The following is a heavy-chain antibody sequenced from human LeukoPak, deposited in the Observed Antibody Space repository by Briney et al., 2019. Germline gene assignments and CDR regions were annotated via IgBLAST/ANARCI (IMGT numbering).Heavy chain of an antibody. CDR3: AKDIISRYFDWFDAFDI. J-gene: IGHJ3*02. Sequence: GRSLRLSAAAAGFTLDDYAMHWVPQAPGRGLEWVSGISWNSGSIGYAGSVKGRFTISRDNAKNSLHLQMNSLTAEDTALYYCAKDIISRYFDWFDAFDIWGQGTMVTVSS. V-gene: IGHV3-9*01. CDR1: GFTLDDYA. CDR2: ISWNSGSI. D-gene: IGHD3-9*01.